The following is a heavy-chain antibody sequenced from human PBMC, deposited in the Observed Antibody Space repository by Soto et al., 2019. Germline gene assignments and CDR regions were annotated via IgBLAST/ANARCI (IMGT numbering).Heavy chain of an antibody. D-gene: IGHD3-3*01. Sequence: VGSLRLSCAGSGFAFGTYSMNWVRQAAGKGLEWIAYISYDSDTIQYADSVKGRFTISRDNAKNSLYLQMNSLRDEDTAVYYCARLYYDYVWGQGTTVTVSS. CDR2: ISYDSDTI. V-gene: IGHV3-48*02. CDR1: GFAFGTYS. J-gene: IGHJ6*02. CDR3: ARLYYDYV.